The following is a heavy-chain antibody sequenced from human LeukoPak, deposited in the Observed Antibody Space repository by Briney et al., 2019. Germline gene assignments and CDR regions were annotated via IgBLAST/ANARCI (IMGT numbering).Heavy chain of an antibody. V-gene: IGHV3-23*01. CDR1: GFTFSNYG. D-gene: IGHD1-26*01. Sequence: GGSLRLSCAASGFTFSNYGMGWLRQAPGKGLEWVSAITGSGDDAYYADSVHGRFTMSRDNSKSTLYLQMNSLRVEDTALYYCAKESTGSSPDYWGQGTLVTVSS. J-gene: IGHJ4*02. CDR3: AKESTGSSPDY. CDR2: ITGSGDDA.